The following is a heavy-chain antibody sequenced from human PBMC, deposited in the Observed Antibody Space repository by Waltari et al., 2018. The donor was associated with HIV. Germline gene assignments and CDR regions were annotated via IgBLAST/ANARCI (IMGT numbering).Heavy chain of an antibody. J-gene: IGHJ4*02. CDR1: SGSVNAGSYY. D-gene: IGHD6-19*01. V-gene: IGHV4-61*02. CDR3: AVGWRAFDY. Sequence: QVQLQESGPGLVEPSQTLSLTCTVSSGSVNAGSYYWSWIRQPAGKGLEWIGHIHTTGNTDDKASLKSRVTISVDMSKNQFSLKMTSVTAADTAVYYCAVGWRAFDYWGQGTLVTVSS. CDR2: IHTTGNT.